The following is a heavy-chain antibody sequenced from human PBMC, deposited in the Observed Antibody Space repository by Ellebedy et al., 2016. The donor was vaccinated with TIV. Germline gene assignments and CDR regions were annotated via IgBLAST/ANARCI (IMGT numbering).Heavy chain of an antibody. CDR2: ISGSGGGT. Sequence: ESLKISCAASGFTFSTYAMSWVRQAPGRGLEWVSTISGSGGGTYYTDSMKGRFTISRDNSKNTLYLQMNSLRAGDTAIYYCARLRYFGSGSYSDYWGQGTLVTVSS. CDR1: GFTFSTYA. V-gene: IGHV3-23*01. CDR3: ARLRYFGSGSYSDY. D-gene: IGHD3-10*01. J-gene: IGHJ4*02.